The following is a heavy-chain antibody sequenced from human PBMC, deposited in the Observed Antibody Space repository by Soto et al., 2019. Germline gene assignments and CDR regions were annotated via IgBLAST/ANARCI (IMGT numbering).Heavy chain of an antibody. CDR2: INHSGST. V-gene: IGHV4-34*01. CDR1: GGSFSGYY. J-gene: IGHJ4*02. Sequence: QVQLQQWGAGLLKPSETLSLTCAVYGGSFSGYYWSWIRQPPGKGLEWIGEINHSGSTNYNPSLKSRVTISVDTSKNQFSLKLSSVTAADTAVYYCARGRIKTYDSSCYLDYWGQGTLVTVSS. D-gene: IGHD3-22*01. CDR3: ARGRIKTYDSSCYLDY.